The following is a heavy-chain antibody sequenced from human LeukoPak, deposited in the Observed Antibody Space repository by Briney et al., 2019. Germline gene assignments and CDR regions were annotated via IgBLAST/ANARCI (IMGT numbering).Heavy chain of an antibody. V-gene: IGHV3-64*01. J-gene: IGHJ4*02. CDR2: ISSNGGST. CDR3: ARGRGLYCSSTSCSSFDY. Sequence: GGSLGLSCAASGFTFSSYAMHWVRQAPGKGLEYVSAISSNGGSTYYANSVKGRFTISRDNSKNTLYLRMGSLRAEDMAVYYCARGRGLYCSSTSCSSFDYWGQGTLVTVSS. CDR1: GFTFSSYA. D-gene: IGHD2-2*01.